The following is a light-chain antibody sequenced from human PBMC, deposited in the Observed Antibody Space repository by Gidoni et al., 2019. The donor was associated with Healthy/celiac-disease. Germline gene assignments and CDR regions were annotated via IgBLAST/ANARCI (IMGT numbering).Light chain of an antibody. CDR1: QSISSR. V-gene: IGKV1-5*03. Sequence: DIQMTQSPSTLSASVGDRVTITCRASQSISSRLAWYQQKPGKAPKLLIYKASSLASGVPSRFSGSGSGTGFTLTISSLQPDDFATYYCQQYNSYRYTFGQGTKLEIK. CDR2: KAS. CDR3: QQYNSYRYT. J-gene: IGKJ2*01.